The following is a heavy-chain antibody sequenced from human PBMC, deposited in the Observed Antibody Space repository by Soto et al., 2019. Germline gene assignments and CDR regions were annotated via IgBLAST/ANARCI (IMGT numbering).Heavy chain of an antibody. CDR1: GFTFSSYA. Sequence: GGSLRLSCAASGFTFSSYAMSWVRQAPGKGLEWVSAISGSGGSTYYADSVKGRFTISRDNSKNTLYQQINSQRAEDAVVYYCAKTPQTYYDILTGQNWFDPWGQGTLVTVSS. D-gene: IGHD3-9*01. CDR3: AKTPQTYYDILTGQNWFDP. J-gene: IGHJ5*02. CDR2: ISGSGGST. V-gene: IGHV3-23*01.